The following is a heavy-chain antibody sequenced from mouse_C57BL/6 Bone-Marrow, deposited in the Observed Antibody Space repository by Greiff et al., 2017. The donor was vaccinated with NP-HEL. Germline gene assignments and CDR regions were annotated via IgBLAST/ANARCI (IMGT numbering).Heavy chain of an antibody. CDR1: GFTFSDFY. J-gene: IGHJ3*01. CDR3: ARGAGGFAWFAY. CDR2: SRNKANDYTT. V-gene: IGHV7-1*01. Sequence: EVQGVESGGGLVQSGRSLRLSCATSGFTFSDFYMEWVRQAPGKGLEWIAASRNKANDYTTEYSASVKGRFIVSRDTSQSILYLQMNALGAEDTAIYYCARGAGGFAWFAYWGQGTLVTVSA.